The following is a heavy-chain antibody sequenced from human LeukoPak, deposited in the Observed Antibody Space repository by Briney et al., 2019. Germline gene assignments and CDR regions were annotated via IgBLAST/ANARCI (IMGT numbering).Heavy chain of an antibody. D-gene: IGHD2-8*01. J-gene: IGHJ4*02. CDR3: AGSLGYCTSNVCYLKY. Sequence: ASVKVSCKTSGYSENFYGITWVRQVAGQGLEWMGWISAQHGQTEYAPNSQDRVTMTTDTYTNTAYLELRSLRSDDAAVYYCAGSLGYCTSNVCYLKYWGQGTLVTVSS. CDR2: ISAQHGQT. CDR1: GYSENFYG. V-gene: IGHV1-18*01.